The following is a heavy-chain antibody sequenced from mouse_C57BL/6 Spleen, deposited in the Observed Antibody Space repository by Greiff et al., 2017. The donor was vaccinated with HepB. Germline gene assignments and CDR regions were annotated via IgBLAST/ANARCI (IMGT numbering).Heavy chain of an antibody. J-gene: IGHJ2*01. V-gene: IGHV2-3*01. CDR2: IWGDGST. CDR3: ANIYCYCSSYYFGY. CDR1: GFSLPSYG. D-gene: IGHD1-1*01. Sequence: VKLMESGPGLVASSQSLSITCPVSGFSLPSYGVSWVRQPPGKGLEWLGVIWGDGSTNYHSALISRLSISKDNSKSQVFLKLNSLQTEDTATYYCANIYCYCSSYYFGYWGQGTPLPVSS.